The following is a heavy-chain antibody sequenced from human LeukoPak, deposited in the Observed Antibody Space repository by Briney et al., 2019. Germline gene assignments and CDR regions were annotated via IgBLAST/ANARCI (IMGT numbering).Heavy chain of an antibody. CDR3: ARWASSGRYGYYFDY. CDR2: IYPGDSDT. J-gene: IGHJ4*02. Sequence: GESLKMSCKGSGYSFTTYWIGWVRQMPGKGLEWMGIIYPGDSDTRYSPSFQGQVTISADKSISTAYLQWSSLKASDTAMYYCARWASSGRYGYYFDYWPQGTMVTVFS. V-gene: IGHV5-51*01. D-gene: IGHD1-26*01. CDR1: GYSFTTYW.